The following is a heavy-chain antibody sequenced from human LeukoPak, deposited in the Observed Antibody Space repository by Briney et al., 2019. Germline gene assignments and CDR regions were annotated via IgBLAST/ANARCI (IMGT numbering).Heavy chain of an antibody. D-gene: IGHD6-19*01. CDR3: ARGPDVAVAGASDY. Sequence: PGESLKISCKGSGYSFISYWIGWVRQMPEKGLEWMGIIYPGNSDTRYSPSFQGQVTISADKSISTAYLQWSGLKASDTAMYYCARGPDVAVAGASDYWGQGTLVTVSS. CDR2: IYPGNSDT. CDR1: GYSFISYW. V-gene: IGHV5-51*01. J-gene: IGHJ4*02.